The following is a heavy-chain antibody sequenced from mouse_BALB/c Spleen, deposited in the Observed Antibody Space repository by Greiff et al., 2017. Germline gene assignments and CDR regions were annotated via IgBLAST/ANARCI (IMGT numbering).Heavy chain of an antibody. CDR2: INPSSGYT. CDR3: ASTTVVPFDY. CDR1: GYTFTSYT. D-gene: IGHD1-1*01. V-gene: IGHV1-4*01. J-gene: IGHJ2*01. Sequence: VQLQQSGAELARPGASVKMSCKASGYTFTSYTMHWVKQRPGQGLEWIGYINPSSGYTNYNQKFKDKATLTAYKSSSTAYMQLSSLTSEDSAVYYCASTTVVPFDYWGQGTTLTVSS.